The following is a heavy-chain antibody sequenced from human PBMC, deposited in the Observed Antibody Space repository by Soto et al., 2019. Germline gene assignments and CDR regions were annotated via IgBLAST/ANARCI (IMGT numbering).Heavy chain of an antibody. D-gene: IGHD3-10*01. Sequence: SETLSLTCTVSGGSISSYYWSWIRQPPGKGLEWIGYIYYSGSTNYNPSLKSRVTISVDTSKNQFSLKLSSVTAADTAVYYCARLRGFSWFDPWGQGTLVTVSS. CDR1: GGSISSYY. V-gene: IGHV4-59*08. CDR3: ARLRGFSWFDP. CDR2: IYYSGST. J-gene: IGHJ5*02.